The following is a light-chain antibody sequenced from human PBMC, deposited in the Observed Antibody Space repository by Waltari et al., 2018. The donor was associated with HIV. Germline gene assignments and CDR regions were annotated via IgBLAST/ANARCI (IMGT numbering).Light chain of an antibody. V-gene: IGLV3-1*01. J-gene: IGLJ2*01. CDR1: KLGDKY. Sequence: SYELTQPHSMSVSPGQTANNTCSGDKLGDKYVCWYQQRPGQSPVMVIYQDSERPSGVPERFSGSNSGNTATLTISGTQPLDEADYYCQVWDNNTAVFGGGTKLTVL. CDR3: QVWDNNTAV. CDR2: QDS.